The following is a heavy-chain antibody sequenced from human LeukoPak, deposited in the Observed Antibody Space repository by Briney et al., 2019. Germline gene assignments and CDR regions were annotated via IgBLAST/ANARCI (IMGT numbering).Heavy chain of an antibody. CDR3: AAGDYGDYLFDY. CDR2: IYTSGST. CDR1: GGSISSGSYY. D-gene: IGHD4-17*01. Sequence: SETLSLTCTVSGGSISSGSYYWSWIRQPAGKGLEWIVRIYTSGSTNYNPSLKSRFTISVDTSKNQFSLKLSSVTAADTAVYYCAAGDYGDYLFDYWGQGTLVTVSS. J-gene: IGHJ4*02. V-gene: IGHV4-61*02.